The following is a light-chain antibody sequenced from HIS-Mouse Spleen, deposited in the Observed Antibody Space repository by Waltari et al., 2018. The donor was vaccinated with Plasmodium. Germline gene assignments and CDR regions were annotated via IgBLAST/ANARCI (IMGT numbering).Light chain of an antibody. CDR3: YSTDSSGNHRV. CDR2: EDS. V-gene: IGLV3-10*01. CDR1: ALPTQY. J-gene: IGLJ3*02. Sequence: SYELTQPPSVSVSPGQPSRITCSGAALPTQYASWYQQKSGQAPVLVIYEDSKRPPGIPERFSGSSSGTMATLTISGAQVEDEADYYCYSTDSSGNHRVFGGGTKLTVL.